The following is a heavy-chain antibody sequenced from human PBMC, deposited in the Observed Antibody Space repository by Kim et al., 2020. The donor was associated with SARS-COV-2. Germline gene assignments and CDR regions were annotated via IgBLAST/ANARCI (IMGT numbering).Heavy chain of an antibody. D-gene: IGHD3-10*02. Sequence: GGSLRLSCAASGLSFDNFAMNWVRQAPGKGLEWVAVISYEGRNKDYADSVKGRFTISRDNSKSTLYLQMNSLRVEDTAVYFCARGNYYVTVTLCEESRGMDVWGQGTTVTVSS. J-gene: IGHJ6*02. V-gene: IGHV3-30*04. CDR2: ISYEGRNK. CDR1: GLSFDNFA. CDR3: ARGNYYVTVTLCEESRGMDV.